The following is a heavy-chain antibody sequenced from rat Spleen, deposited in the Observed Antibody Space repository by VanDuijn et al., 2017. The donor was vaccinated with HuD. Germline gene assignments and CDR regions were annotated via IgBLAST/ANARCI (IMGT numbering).Heavy chain of an antibody. D-gene: IGHD5-1*01. CDR2: ISYDGSST. CDR3: ARLGNWENFDY. CDR1: GFTFSDYY. J-gene: IGHJ2*01. Sequence: EVQLVESDGGLVQPGRSLKLSCAASGFTFSDYYMAWVRQAPTKGLEWVATISYDGSSTYYRDSVKGRFTISRDNAKSTLYLQMDSLRSEDTATYYCARLGNWENFDYWGQGVMVTVSS. V-gene: IGHV5-29*01.